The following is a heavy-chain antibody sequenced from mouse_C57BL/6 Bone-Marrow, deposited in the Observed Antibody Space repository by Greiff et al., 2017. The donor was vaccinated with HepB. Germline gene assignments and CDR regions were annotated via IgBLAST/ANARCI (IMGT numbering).Heavy chain of an antibody. J-gene: IGHJ2*01. V-gene: IGHV1-50*01. Sequence: QVQLKESGAELVKPGASVKLSCKASGYTFTSYWMQWVKQRPGQGLEWIGEIDPSDSYTNYNQKFKGKATLTVDTSSSTAYMQLSSLTSEDSAVYYCARIFITTVVAKGFDYWGQGTTLTVSS. D-gene: IGHD1-1*01. CDR2: IDPSDSYT. CDR1: GYTFTSYW. CDR3: ARIFITTVVAKGFDY.